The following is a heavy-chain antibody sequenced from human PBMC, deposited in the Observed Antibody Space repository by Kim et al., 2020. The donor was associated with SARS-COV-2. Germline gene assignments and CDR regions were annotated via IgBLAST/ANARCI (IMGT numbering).Heavy chain of an antibody. J-gene: IGHJ5*02. V-gene: IGHV4-59*13. Sequence: SETLSLTCTVSGGSISSYYWSWIRQPPGKGLEWIGYIYYSGSTNYNPSLKSRVTISVDTSKNQFSLKLSSVTAADTAVYYCARYITIFGVVQKQNRFDPWGQGTLVTVSS. CDR3: ARYITIFGVVQKQNRFDP. D-gene: IGHD3-3*01. CDR2: IYYSGST. CDR1: GGSISSYY.